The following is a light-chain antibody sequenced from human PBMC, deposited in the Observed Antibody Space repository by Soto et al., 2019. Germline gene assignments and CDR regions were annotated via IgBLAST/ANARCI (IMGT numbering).Light chain of an antibody. J-gene: IGKJ1*01. CDR1: QSVSSY. CDR3: QQYGSSQWT. CDR2: GAS. V-gene: IGKV3-20*01. Sequence: EIVLTQSTATLSLSPGERATLSCRASQSVSSYLAWYQQKPGQAPRLLIYGASSRATGIPDRFSGSGSGTDFTLTISRLEPEDFAVYYCQQYGSSQWTFGQGTKVDI.